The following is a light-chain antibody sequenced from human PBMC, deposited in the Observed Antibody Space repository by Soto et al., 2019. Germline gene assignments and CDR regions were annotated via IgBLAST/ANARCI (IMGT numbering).Light chain of an antibody. CDR3: QQYYTTPFT. CDR2: WAS. Sequence: DIVMTQSPDSLAVSLGERATIYCKSSQSVLYSSNNHNYLAWYQQKAGQPPKLLIYWASTRQSGVPDRFSGSGSGTDFTLTISSLQAEDAAVYYCQQYYTTPFTFGPGTKVDIK. J-gene: IGKJ3*01. V-gene: IGKV4-1*01. CDR1: QSVLYSSNNHNY.